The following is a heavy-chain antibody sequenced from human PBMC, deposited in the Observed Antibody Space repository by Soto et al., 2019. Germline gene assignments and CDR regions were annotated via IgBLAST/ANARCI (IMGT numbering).Heavy chain of an antibody. D-gene: IGHD6-19*01. Sequence: SETLSLTCTVSGGSISSYYWGWIRRPPGKGLEWIGSIYYSGSTYYNPSLKSRVTISVDRSKNQFSLKLSSVTAADTAVYYCARAGGLGAVAVDYWGQGTLVTVSS. V-gene: IGHV4-39*07. J-gene: IGHJ4*02. CDR2: IYYSGST. CDR3: ARAGGLGAVAVDY. CDR1: GGSISSYY.